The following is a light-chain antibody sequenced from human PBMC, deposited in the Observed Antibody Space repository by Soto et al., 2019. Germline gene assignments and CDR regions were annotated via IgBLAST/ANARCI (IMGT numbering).Light chain of an antibody. CDR3: QQYNDWPPIT. CDR1: QSVSSK. CDR2: GAS. Sequence: EIVMTQSPAALSVSPGEGATLSCRASQSVSSKLAWYQQKPGQAPRLLIYGASTRATVIPARFSGSGSGTEFTLTISSLQSEDFAVYYCQQYNDWPPITFGQGTRLEIK. J-gene: IGKJ5*01. V-gene: IGKV3-15*01.